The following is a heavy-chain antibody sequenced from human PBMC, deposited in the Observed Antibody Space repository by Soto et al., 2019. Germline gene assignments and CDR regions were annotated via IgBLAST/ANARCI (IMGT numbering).Heavy chain of an antibody. CDR3: ARDRSSSWYNGTFYFDS. D-gene: IGHD6-19*01. Sequence: QVQLVQSGAEVRKPGSSVKVSCKASGGTFTTYDISWVRQAPGQGLEWMGGIIPLFDATKYAQKFQGRVTITADKSTGTAYREWSSLRSEDTAMYYCARDRSSSWYNGTFYFDSWGQGTLVTVSS. CDR2: IIPLFDAT. V-gene: IGHV1-69*06. J-gene: IGHJ4*02. CDR1: GGTFTTYD.